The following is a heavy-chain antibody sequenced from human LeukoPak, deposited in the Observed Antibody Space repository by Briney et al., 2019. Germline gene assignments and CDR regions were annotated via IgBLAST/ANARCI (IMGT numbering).Heavy chain of an antibody. V-gene: IGHV4-34*01. J-gene: IGHJ6*03. CDR2: INHSGST. Sequence: SETLSLTCAVYGGSFSGYYWSWIRQPPGKGLEWIGEINHSGSTNYNPSLKSRVTISVDTSKNQFSLKLSSVTAADTAVYYCASLTLRFLEWSHHYYYMDVWGKGTTVTVSS. CDR1: GGSFSGYY. D-gene: IGHD3-3*01. CDR3: ASLTLRFLEWSHHYYYMDV.